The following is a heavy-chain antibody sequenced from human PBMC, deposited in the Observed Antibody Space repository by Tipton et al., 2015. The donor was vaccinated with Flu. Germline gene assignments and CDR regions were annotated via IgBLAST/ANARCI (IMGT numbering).Heavy chain of an antibody. CDR1: GGSISSYY. Sequence: TLSLTCTVSGGSISSYYWSWIRQPPGKGLEWIGYIYYSGSTNYNPSLKSRVTISVDTSKNQFSLELSSVTAADTAVYYCAMGDGDSDYWGQGTLVTVSS. D-gene: IGHD4-17*01. V-gene: IGHV4-59*01. CDR2: IYYSGST. J-gene: IGHJ4*02. CDR3: AMGDGDSDY.